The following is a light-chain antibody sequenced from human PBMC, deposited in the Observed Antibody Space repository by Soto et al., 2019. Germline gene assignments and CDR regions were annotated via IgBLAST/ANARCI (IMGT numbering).Light chain of an antibody. J-gene: IGKJ2*01. CDR2: VAS. V-gene: IGKV1-39*01. CDR3: QQSFNSPMFT. CDR1: QNIGRF. Sequence: DIQMTQSPSSLSASVGDRVTITCRASQNIGRFLNWHQQKPGKAPNVLINVASTLRSGVPSRFSGSGSGTDFNLTINSLQPDDFATYYCQQSFNSPMFTFGQGTKVDIK.